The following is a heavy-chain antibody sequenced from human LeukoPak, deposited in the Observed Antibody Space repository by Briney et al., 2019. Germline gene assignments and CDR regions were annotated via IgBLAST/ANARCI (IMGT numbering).Heavy chain of an antibody. CDR3: AKDGRIVGATHGFDY. V-gene: IGHV1-24*01. D-gene: IGHD1-26*01. Sequence: ASVKVYCKVSGYTLAELSMHWVRQAPGKGLEWMGGFDPEDGETIYAQKFQGRVTMTEDTSTDTAYMELSSLRSEDTAVYYCAKDGRIVGATHGFDYWGQGTLVTVSS. J-gene: IGHJ4*02. CDR2: FDPEDGET. CDR1: GYTLAELS.